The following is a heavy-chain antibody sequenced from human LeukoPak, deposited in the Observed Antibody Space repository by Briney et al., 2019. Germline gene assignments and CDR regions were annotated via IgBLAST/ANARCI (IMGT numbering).Heavy chain of an antibody. D-gene: IGHD3-9*01. CDR3: ARVTVTLFTRNLHFDY. V-gene: IGHV3-7*01. CDR2: IKQDGSEK. J-gene: IGHJ4*02. CDR1: GFTFSSYW. Sequence: HPGGSLRLSCAASGFTFSSYWMSWVRQAPGKGLEWVADIKQDGSEKYYVDSVKGRFTVSRDNAKSSLYLQMNSLRAEDTAVYYCARVTVTLFTRNLHFDYWGQGTLVTVSS.